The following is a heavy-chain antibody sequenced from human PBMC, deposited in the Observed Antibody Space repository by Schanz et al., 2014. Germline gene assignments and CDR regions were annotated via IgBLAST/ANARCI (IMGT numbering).Heavy chain of an antibody. CDR3: ARAAGPVDY. D-gene: IGHD6-13*01. CDR2: IYYSGST. Sequence: QVQLQESGPGLVKPSQTLSLTCAVSGGSISSGGYTWSWIRQPPGKGLEWIGYIYYSGSTYYNPSLKIGVTISVDTSKNQFSLMLGSVTAADTAVYYCARAAGPVDYWGQGTLVTVSS. CDR1: GGSISSGGYT. V-gene: IGHV4-30-4*07. J-gene: IGHJ4*02.